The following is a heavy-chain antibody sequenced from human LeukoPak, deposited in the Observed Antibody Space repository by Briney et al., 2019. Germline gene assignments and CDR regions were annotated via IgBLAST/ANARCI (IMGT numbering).Heavy chain of an antibody. V-gene: IGHV4-38-2*01. J-gene: IGHJ4*02. CDR3: ARNSSGWFFDY. Sequence: SETLSLTCDVSGDCISSGYYWGWIRQPPGKGLEWIGSIYHSGSTTYNPSLKSRVTISADTSKNKFSLKVRSVTAADTAVYYCARNSSGWFFDYWGQGTLVTVSS. CDR2: IYHSGST. D-gene: IGHD6-19*01. CDR1: GDCISSGYY.